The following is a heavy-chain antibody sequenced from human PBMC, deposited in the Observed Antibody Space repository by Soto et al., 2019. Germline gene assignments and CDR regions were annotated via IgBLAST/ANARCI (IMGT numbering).Heavy chain of an antibody. CDR2: ICHSGST. CDR3: ARVPDY. V-gene: IGHV4-30-2*01. Sequence: QLQLQESGSGLVKPSQTLSLTCAVSGGSISRGGYSCSWTRQPPGKGLEWIGYICHSGSTYYNPALKLRVNTSLDRSKHQFSLELSSVTAADTAVYYCARVPDYWAKGSLVTVS. CDR1: GGSISRGGYS. J-gene: IGHJ4*02.